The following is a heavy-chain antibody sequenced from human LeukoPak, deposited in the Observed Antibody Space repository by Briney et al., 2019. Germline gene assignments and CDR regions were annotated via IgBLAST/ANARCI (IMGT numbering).Heavy chain of an antibody. CDR3: AKDPPYCNGGSCYD. D-gene: IGHD2-15*01. CDR1: EFTFSSYA. V-gene: IGHV3-23*01. J-gene: IGHJ4*02. CDR2: IGNSGSLT. Sequence: PGGSLRLSCAASEFTFSSYAMSWVRQAPGKGLEWVSTIGNSGSLTYYADSVKGRFTISRDNSKNTLYLQMNTLRAEDTAVYYCAKDPPYCNGGSCYDWGQGSLVTVSS.